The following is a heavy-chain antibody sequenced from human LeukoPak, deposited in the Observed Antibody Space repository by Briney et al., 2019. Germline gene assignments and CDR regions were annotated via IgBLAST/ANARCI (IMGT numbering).Heavy chain of an antibody. CDR2: ISWNSGSI. CDR1: GFTFDDYA. Sequence: GRSLRLSCAASGFTFDDYAMHWVRQAPGKGLEWVSGISWNSGSIVYADSVKGRFTISRDNAKNSLYLQMNSLRAEDTALYYCAKERTMVRGVLDVWGQGTTVTVSS. J-gene: IGHJ6*02. CDR3: AKERTMVRGVLDV. D-gene: IGHD3-10*01. V-gene: IGHV3-9*01.